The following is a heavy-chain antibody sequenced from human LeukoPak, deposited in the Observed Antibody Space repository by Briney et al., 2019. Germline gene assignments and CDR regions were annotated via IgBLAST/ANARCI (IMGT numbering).Heavy chain of an antibody. CDR3: ARLDLGENFDY. CDR1: GFTFSSYW. D-gene: IGHD3-16*01. CDR2: IKQDGSEK. V-gene: IGHV3-7*01. J-gene: IGHJ4*02. Sequence: GGSLRLSCAASGFTFSSYWMSWVRQAPGKGLEWVANIKQDGSEKYYVDSVKGRFTISRDNAKNSLYLQMNSLRAEDTAVCYCARLDLGENFDYWGQGTLVTVSS.